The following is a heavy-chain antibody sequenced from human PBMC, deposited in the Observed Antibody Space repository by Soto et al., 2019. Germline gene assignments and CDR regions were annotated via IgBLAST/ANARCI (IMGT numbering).Heavy chain of an antibody. J-gene: IGHJ4*02. Sequence: QVQLVQSGAEVKKPGASVKVSCKASGYTFTSYAMHWVRQAPGQRLEWMGWINAGNGNTKYSQKFQGRVTITRDTSTSTAYMELSSLRSEDTAVYYCARESNSSSWYPNYWGQGTLVTVSS. D-gene: IGHD6-13*01. CDR1: GYTFTSYA. V-gene: IGHV1-3*01. CDR3: ARESNSSSWYPNY. CDR2: INAGNGNT.